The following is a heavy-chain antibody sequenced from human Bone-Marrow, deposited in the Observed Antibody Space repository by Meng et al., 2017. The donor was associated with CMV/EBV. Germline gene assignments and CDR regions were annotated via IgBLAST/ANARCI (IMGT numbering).Heavy chain of an antibody. CDR3: ARGKSVNGNAAGS. CDR1: GFTFSSYG. J-gene: IGHJ4*02. CDR2: IHYDGSDK. D-gene: IGHD3-10*01. V-gene: IGHV3-30*02. Sequence: GGSLRLSCAASGFTFSSYGMHWVRQAPGKGLESVAFIHYDGSDKYYADSVKGRFTISRDNAKNSLYLQMDSLRAEDTAVYYCARGKSVNGNAAGSWGQGTLVTVSS.